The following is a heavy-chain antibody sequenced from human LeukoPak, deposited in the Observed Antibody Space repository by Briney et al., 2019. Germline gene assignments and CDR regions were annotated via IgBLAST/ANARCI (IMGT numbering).Heavy chain of an antibody. Sequence: PSETLSLTCTVSGGSISSYYWSWIRQPAGKGLEWIGRIYTSGSTNYNPSLKGRVTMSVDTSKNQFSLKLSSVTAADTAVYYCARVYYYDSSGWHRGAYYFDYWGQGTLVTVSS. V-gene: IGHV4-4*07. CDR2: IYTSGST. J-gene: IGHJ4*02. D-gene: IGHD3-22*01. CDR1: GGSISSYY. CDR3: ARVYYYDSSGWHRGAYYFDY.